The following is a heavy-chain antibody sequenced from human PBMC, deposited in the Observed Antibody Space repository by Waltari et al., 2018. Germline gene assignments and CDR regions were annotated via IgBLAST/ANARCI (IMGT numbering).Heavy chain of an antibody. D-gene: IGHD1-26*01. CDR2: IYYSGST. J-gene: IGHJ6*03. CDR1: GGSISRSY. V-gene: IGHV4-59*01. Sequence: QVQLQESGPGLVKPSETLSLTCTVSGGSISRSYWRWIRPPPGKGLEWIGYIYYSGSTNYNPSLKSRVTISVDTSKNQFSLKLSSVTAADTAVYYCARGKGGRFYYYYYMDVWGKGTTVTVSS. CDR3: ARGKGGRFYYYYYMDV.